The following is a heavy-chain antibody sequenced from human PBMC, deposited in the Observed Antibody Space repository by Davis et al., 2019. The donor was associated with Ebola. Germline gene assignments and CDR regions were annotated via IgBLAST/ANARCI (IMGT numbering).Heavy chain of an antibody. CDR2: INHSGST. CDR3: ARGRITGTSPYY. J-gene: IGHJ4*02. V-gene: IGHV4-34*01. Sequence: MPSETLSLTCAVYSGSFNGYYWNWIRQPPGKGLEWIGQINHSGSTNYNPSLKSRVTISVDTSRNQLSVKLRSVTAADTAVYYCARGRITGTSPYYWGQGTLVTVSS. D-gene: IGHD1-7*01. CDR1: SGSFNGYY.